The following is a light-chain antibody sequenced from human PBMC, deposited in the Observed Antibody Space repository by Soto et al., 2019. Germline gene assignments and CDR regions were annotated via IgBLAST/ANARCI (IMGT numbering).Light chain of an antibody. J-gene: IGLJ3*02. CDR2: DVS. CDR3: NSYRSSNNLEGV. V-gene: IGLV2-14*03. Sequence: QSALTQPASVSGSPGQSITISCTGISSDVCGYYRVSWYQHHPDKAPRLMIFDVSKRPSGVSSRFSGSKSGNTASLTISGLQAEDEATYYCNSYRSSNNLEGVFGGGTKVTVL. CDR1: SSDVCGYYR.